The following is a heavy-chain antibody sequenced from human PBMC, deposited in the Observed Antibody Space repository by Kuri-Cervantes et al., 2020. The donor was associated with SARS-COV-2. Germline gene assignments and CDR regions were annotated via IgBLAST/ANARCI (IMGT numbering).Heavy chain of an antibody. CDR2: IVPIIGPV. V-gene: IGHV1-69*11. CDR1: GGTFRSYA. CDR3: ARIASSLGTDF. Sequence: SVKVSCKASGGTFRSYAISWVRQAPGQGLEWVGRIVPIIGPVHYAQRFQGRLTITADESTSTTYMELSSLRYEDTAVCYCARIASSLGTDFWGQGSLVTVSS. J-gene: IGHJ4*02. D-gene: IGHD1-1*01.